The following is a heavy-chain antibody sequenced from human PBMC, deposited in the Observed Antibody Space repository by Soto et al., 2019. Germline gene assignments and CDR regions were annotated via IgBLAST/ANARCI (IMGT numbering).Heavy chain of an antibody. V-gene: IGHV1-18*01. J-gene: IGHJ4*02. CDR1: GYTFTNYG. CDR3: ATDPGTGTFAY. CDR2: IGGYKGNT. D-gene: IGHD1-1*01. Sequence: GASVKVSCKASGYTFTNYGVSWVRQAPGQGLEWMGWIGGYKGNTNYAQKFQGRVTMTEDTSTDTAYMELSSLRSEDTAVYYCATDPGTGTFAYWGQGTLVTVSS.